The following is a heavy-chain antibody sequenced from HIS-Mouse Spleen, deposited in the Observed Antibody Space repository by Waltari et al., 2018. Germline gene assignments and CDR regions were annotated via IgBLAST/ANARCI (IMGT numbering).Heavy chain of an antibody. D-gene: IGHD7-27*01. J-gene: IGHJ3*02. Sequence: RVTMTRDTSISTAYMELSRLRSDDTAVYYCARTGALDAFDIWGQGTMVTVSS. CDR3: ARTGALDAFDI. V-gene: IGHV1-2*02.